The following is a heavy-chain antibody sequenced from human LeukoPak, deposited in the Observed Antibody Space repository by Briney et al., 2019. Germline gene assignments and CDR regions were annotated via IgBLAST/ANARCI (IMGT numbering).Heavy chain of an antibody. CDR2: INHSGST. J-gene: IGHJ4*02. D-gene: IGHD5-24*01. CDR3: ARKRRDGYGRLLGEAYFDY. Sequence: SETLSLTCTVSGGSISSSNYYWGWIRQPPGKGLEWIGEINHSGSTNYNPSLKSRVTISVDTSKNQFSLKLSSVTAADTAVYYCARKRRDGYGRLLGEAYFDYWGQGTLVTVSS. CDR1: GGSISSSNYY. V-gene: IGHV4-39*07.